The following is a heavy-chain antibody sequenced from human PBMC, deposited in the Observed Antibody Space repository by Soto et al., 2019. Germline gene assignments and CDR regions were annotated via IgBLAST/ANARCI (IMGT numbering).Heavy chain of an antibody. D-gene: IGHD4-4*01. CDR1: GYRFTTFW. CDR3: VRNPAVNSLTSFDF. V-gene: IGHV5-51*01. Sequence: GESLKISCQASGYRFTTFWIAWVRQTPGRGLERMGIIYPGDSEIKYSTSFDGQVTFSVDKSTSTANLQWTGLKPSVTGMYFCVRNPAVNSLTSFDFWGQGTLVTVSS. J-gene: IGHJ4*02. CDR2: IYPGDSEI.